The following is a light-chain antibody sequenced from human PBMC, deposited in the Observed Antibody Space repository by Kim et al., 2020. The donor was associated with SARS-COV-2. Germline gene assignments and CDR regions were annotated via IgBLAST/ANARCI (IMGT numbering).Light chain of an antibody. V-gene: IGLV3-1*01. J-gene: IGLJ1*01. CDR3: QAWDSSTDYV. CDR1: KLGDKY. CDR2: QDS. Sequence: VSPGQTASITCSGDKLGDKYACWYQQKPGQSPVLVIYQDSKRPSGIPERFSGSNSGNTPTLTISGTQAMDEADYYCQAWDSSTDYVFGTGTKVTVL.